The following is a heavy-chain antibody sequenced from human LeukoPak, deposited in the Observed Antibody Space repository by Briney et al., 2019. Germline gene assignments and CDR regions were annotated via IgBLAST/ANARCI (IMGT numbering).Heavy chain of an antibody. Sequence: GGSLRLSCAASGFTFTIFGLNWVRQAPGKGLEWVSYISHTGSTMSYADSVKGRFTISRDNARNSLYLQMNSLRAEDTAVYYCAIPPLSGTGSSRPLAGMDVWGQGTTVTVSS. CDR3: AIPPLSGTGSSRPLAGMDV. V-gene: IGHV3-48*04. CDR2: ISHTGSTM. J-gene: IGHJ6*02. CDR1: GFTFTIFG. D-gene: IGHD3-10*01.